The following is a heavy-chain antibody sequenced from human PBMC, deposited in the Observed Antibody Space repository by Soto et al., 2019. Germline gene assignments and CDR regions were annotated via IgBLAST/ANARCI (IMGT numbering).Heavy chain of an antibody. CDR2: ISYDGSNK. V-gene: IGHV3-30-3*01. CDR1: GFTFSSYA. CDR3: ARDKGGHCMDV. J-gene: IGHJ6*02. Sequence: QVQLVESGGGVVQPGRSLRLSCAASGFTFSSYAMHWVRQAPGKGLEWVAVISYDGSNKYYADSVKGRFTISRDNSKNTRYLQMNSLRAEDTAVYYCARDKGGHCMDVWGQGTTVTVSS. D-gene: IGHD3-16*01.